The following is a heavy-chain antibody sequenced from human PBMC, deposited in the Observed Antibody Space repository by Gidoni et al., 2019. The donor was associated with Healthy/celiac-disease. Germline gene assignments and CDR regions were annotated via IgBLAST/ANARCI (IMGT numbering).Heavy chain of an antibody. CDR3: AKDVYHTVTVFDY. CDR1: GFTFSSYA. CDR2: ISGSGGST. V-gene: IGHV3-23*01. D-gene: IGHD4-17*01. J-gene: IGHJ4*02. Sequence: EVQLLESGGGLVQPGGSLRLSCAASGFTFSSYAMSWVRQAPGKGLEGVSAISGSGGSTYYADSVKGRFTISRDNSKNTLYLQMNSLRAEDTAVYYCAKDVYHTVTVFDYWGQGTLVTVSS.